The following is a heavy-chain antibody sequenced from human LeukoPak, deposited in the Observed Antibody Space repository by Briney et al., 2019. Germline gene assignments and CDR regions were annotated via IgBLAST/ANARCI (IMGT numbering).Heavy chain of an antibody. CDR3: ARVAYYYDSSGYIDY. J-gene: IGHJ4*02. CDR1: GGSISSYY. CDR2: IYYSGST. Sequence: SETLSLTCTVSGGSISSYYWSWIRQPPGKGLEWIGYIYYSGSTNHNPSLKSRVTISVDTSKNQFSLKLSSVTAADTAVYYCARVAYYYDSSGYIDYWGQGTLVTVSS. D-gene: IGHD3-22*01. V-gene: IGHV4-59*01.